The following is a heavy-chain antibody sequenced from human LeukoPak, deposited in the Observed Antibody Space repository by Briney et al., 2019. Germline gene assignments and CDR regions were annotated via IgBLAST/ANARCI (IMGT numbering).Heavy chain of an antibody. J-gene: IGHJ5*02. CDR1: GYTFTSYG. CDR3: ARGFWFGDSKWFDP. D-gene: IGHD3-10*01. Sequence: VASVKVPCKASGYTFTSYGISWVRQAPGQGLEWMGWISAYNGNTNYAQKLQGRVTMTTDTSTSTAYMELRSLRSDDTAVYYCARGFWFGDSKWFDPWGQGTLVTVSS. CDR2: ISAYNGNT. V-gene: IGHV1-18*01.